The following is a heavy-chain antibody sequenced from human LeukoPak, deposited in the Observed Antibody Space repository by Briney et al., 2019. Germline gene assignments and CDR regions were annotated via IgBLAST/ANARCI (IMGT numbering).Heavy chain of an antibody. CDR2: IWYDGSKQ. D-gene: IGHD6-13*01. CDR3: AKDLSIATTGSMPYYYGMDV. J-gene: IGHJ6*02. CDR1: GFTFSSYG. Sequence: PGGSLRLSCAASGFTFSSYGMHWVRQAPGKGLEWVALIWYDGSKQYYADSVKGRFTISRDNSKNTLYLQMNTLRAEDTAVYHCAKDLSIATTGSMPYYYGMDVWGQGTTVTVSS. V-gene: IGHV3-30*02.